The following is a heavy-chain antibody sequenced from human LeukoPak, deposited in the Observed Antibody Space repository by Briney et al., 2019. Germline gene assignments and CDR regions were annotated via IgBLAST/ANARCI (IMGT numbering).Heavy chain of an antibody. D-gene: IGHD6-19*01. CDR1: GFTFSSSA. Sequence: GSLRLSCAASGFTFSSSAMSWVRQVPGKGLEWIGYIYYSGSTNYNPSLKSRVTISVDTSKNQFSLKLSSVTAADTAVYYCARNGAVAVNWFDPWGQGTLVTVSS. CDR3: ARNGAVAVNWFDP. J-gene: IGHJ5*02. V-gene: IGHV4-59*01. CDR2: IYYSGST.